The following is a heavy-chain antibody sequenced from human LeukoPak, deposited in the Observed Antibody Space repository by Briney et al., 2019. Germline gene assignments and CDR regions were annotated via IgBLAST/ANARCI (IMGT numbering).Heavy chain of an antibody. CDR2: INHSGST. D-gene: IGHD3-16*02. CDR3: ARMSGSSSYTGWFDP. V-gene: IGHV4-34*01. CDR1: GGSFSGYY. J-gene: IGHJ5*02. Sequence: ETLSLTCAVYGGSFSGYYWSWIRQPPGKGLEWIGEINHSGSTNYNPSLKSRVTISVDTSKNQFSLKLSSVTAADTAVYYCARMSGSSSYTGWFDPWGQGTLVTVSS.